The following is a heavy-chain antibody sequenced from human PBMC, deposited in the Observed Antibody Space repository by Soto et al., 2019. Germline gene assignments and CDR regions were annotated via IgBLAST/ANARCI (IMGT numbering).Heavy chain of an antibody. J-gene: IGHJ3*02. CDR1: GYTFTGYY. Sequence: ASVKVSCKASGYTFTGYYMHWVRQAPGQGLEWMGWINPNSGGTNYAQKFQGWVTMTRDTSISTAYMELSRLRSDDTAVYYCARLGYCSRTSCLGAYIDAFDIWGQGTMVTVSS. V-gene: IGHV1-2*04. CDR3: ARLGYCSRTSCLGAYIDAFDI. CDR2: INPNSGGT. D-gene: IGHD2-2*01.